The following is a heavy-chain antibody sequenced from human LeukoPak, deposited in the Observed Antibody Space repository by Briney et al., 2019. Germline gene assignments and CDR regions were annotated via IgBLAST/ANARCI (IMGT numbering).Heavy chain of an antibody. CDR2: VIPIFGTA. V-gene: IGHV1-69*01. CDR1: GGTFSSYA. Sequence: SVKVSCKASGGTFSSYAISWVRQAPGQGLEWMGGVIPIFGTANYAQKFQGRVTITADESTSTAYMELSSLRSEDTAVYYCARGGYDFWSGYSFDYWGQGTLVTVSS. D-gene: IGHD3-3*01. CDR3: ARGGYDFWSGYSFDY. J-gene: IGHJ4*02.